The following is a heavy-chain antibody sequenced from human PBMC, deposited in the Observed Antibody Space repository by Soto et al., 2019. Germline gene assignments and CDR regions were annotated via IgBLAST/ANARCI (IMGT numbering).Heavy chain of an antibody. V-gene: IGHV3-21*01. J-gene: IGHJ6*03. CDR1: GFSFSDYS. CDR2: ISGSTSYI. Sequence: EVQLVESGGGLVKPGGSLRLSCAASGFSFSDYSMNWVRPAPGKGLEWVSSISGSTSYIYYADSLKGRFTVSRDNAEKSLYLQMNSLRAEDTAVYHCARDGPFCSGTGCRDYYHYMDFWGKGTTVIVSS. CDR3: ARDGPFCSGTGCRDYYHYMDF. D-gene: IGHD2-2*01.